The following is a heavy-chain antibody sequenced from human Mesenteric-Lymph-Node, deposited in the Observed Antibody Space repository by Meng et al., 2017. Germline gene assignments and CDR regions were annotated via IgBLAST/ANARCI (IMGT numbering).Heavy chain of an antibody. CDR1: GGSISSGGHS. V-gene: IGHV4-31*03. D-gene: IGHD3-22*01. J-gene: IGHJ4*01. Sequence: QVQLQESGPGLVKPSQTLSLTCTVSGGSISSGGHSWSWIRQHPGKGLEWIAYIYYSGSTYYNPSLKSRVILSVDTSKNQFSLKLSSVTAADTAEYYCARVDSSGYFLDYWGQGTLVTVSS. CDR3: ARVDSSGYFLDY. CDR2: IYYSGST.